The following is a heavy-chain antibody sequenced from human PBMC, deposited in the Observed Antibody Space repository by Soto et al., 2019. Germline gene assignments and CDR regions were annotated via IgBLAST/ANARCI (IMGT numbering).Heavy chain of an antibody. CDR3: ARVGYYYDSSGYYYSYYFDY. CDR1: GASINSAAYF. D-gene: IGHD3-22*01. CDR2: ISYSGST. V-gene: IGHV4-61*08. Sequence: SETLSLTCTVSGASINSAAYFWTWIRQRPGEGLEWIGFISYSGSTNYNPSLKSRVTISVDTSKNQFSLKLSSVTAADTAVYYCARVGYYYDSSGYYYSYYFDYWGQGTLVTVSS. J-gene: IGHJ4*02.